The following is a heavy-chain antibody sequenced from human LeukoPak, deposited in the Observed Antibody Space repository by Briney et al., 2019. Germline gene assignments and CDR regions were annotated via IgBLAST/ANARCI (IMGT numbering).Heavy chain of an antibody. J-gene: IGHJ6*02. CDR3: ARASVVGAHITSYYYYGMDV. CDR2: ISSNGGST. V-gene: IGHV3-64*01. D-gene: IGHD1-26*01. Sequence: GGSLRLSCAASGFTFSSYAMHWVRQAPGKGLEYVSAISSNGGSTYYANSVKGRFTISRDNSKNTLYLQMGSLRAEDMAVYYCARASVVGAHITSYYYYGMDVWGQGTTVTVSS. CDR1: GFTFSSYA.